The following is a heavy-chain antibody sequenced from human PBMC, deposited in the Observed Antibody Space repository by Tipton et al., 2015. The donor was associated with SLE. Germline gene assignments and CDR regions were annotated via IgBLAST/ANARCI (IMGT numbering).Heavy chain of an antibody. CDR1: GGSFNDYY. Sequence: TLSLTCTLSGGSFNDYYWTWLRQTPGTGLEWIGYVYHSGSTNYNPSLKSRVTISIDTSKHQFSLKLTSVTAADTALYFCARAKDWEDGFDVWGQGTMVTVSA. CDR2: VYHSGST. V-gene: IGHV4-59*12. J-gene: IGHJ3*01. CDR3: ARAKDWEDGFDV. D-gene: IGHD3-9*01.